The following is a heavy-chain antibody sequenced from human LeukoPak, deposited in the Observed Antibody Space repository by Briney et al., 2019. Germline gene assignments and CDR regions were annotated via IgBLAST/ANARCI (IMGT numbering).Heavy chain of an antibody. CDR3: AKSVVDITFRFDD. J-gene: IGHJ4*02. Sequence: GGSLRLFCAASGFMFNSYVMSWVRQAPGKGLEWVSAINGGGGNTYYADSVKGRFTISRDNSKNMVYLQMNSLRADDTAVYYCAKSVVDITFRFDDWGQGALVTVSS. CDR1: GFMFNSYV. D-gene: IGHD3-22*01. CDR2: INGGGGNT. V-gene: IGHV3-23*01.